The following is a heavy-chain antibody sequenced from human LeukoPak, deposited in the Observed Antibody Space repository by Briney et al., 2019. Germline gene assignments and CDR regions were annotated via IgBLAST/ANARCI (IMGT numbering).Heavy chain of an antibody. CDR3: ARGPYCSGGSCYGYNWFDP. CDR1: GGSISSYY. D-gene: IGHD2-15*01. J-gene: IGHJ5*02. Sequence: PSETLSLTCTVSGGSISSYYWSWIRQPAGKGLEWIGRIYTSGSTNHNPSLKSRVTISVDKSKNQFSLKLSSVTAADTAVYYCARGPYCSGGSCYGYNWFDPWGQGTLVTVSS. V-gene: IGHV4-4*07. CDR2: IYTSGST.